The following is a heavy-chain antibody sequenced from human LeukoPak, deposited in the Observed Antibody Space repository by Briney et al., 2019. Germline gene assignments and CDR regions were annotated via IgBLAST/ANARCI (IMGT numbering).Heavy chain of an antibody. D-gene: IGHD3-16*01. V-gene: IGHV1-18*01. Sequence: ASVKVSCKASGYTFTSYGISWVRQAPGQGLEWMGWISAYNGNTNYAQKLQGRVTMTTDTSTSTAYMELRSLRSDDTAVYYCARQYDYVWGSYEVPAFDIWGQGTMVTASS. CDR2: ISAYNGNT. CDR1: GYTFTSYG. J-gene: IGHJ3*02. CDR3: ARQYDYVWGSYEVPAFDI.